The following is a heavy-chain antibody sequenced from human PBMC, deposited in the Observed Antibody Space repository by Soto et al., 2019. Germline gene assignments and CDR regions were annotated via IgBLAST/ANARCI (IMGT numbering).Heavy chain of an antibody. J-gene: IGHJ4*02. D-gene: IGHD4-4*01. Sequence: EVQLLESGGGLVQPGGSLRLSCAASGFTFSSYAMSWVRQAPGKGLEWVSAISGSGISTYYADSVKGRFTISRDNSKNTLHLQMNRLRAEDTAVYYCAKDSDPLSNYVGYFDYWGQGTLVTVSS. V-gene: IGHV3-23*01. CDR1: GFTFSSYA. CDR3: AKDSDPLSNYVGYFDY. CDR2: ISGSGIST.